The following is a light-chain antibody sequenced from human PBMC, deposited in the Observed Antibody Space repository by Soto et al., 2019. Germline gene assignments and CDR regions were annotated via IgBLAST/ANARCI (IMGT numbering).Light chain of an antibody. Sequence: EIVMTQSPATLSVSPGERATLSCRASQSVSSNLAWYQQKPGQAPRLLIYRASTRATGIPPRFSGSGSGTAFTHTITSRQTEDFAVYYCQHYHNWPPWTFGQGTKVEIK. J-gene: IGKJ1*01. V-gene: IGKV3-15*01. CDR2: RAS. CDR1: QSVSSN. CDR3: QHYHNWPPWT.